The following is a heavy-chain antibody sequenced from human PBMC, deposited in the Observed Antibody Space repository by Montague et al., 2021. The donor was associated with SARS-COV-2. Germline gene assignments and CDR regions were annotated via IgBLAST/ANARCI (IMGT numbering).Heavy chain of an antibody. Sequence: SLRLSCAASGFTFSTYAMSWVRQAPGKGLEWVSAISGGGGAPNYXDSXKGRFTISSDSSKNTLWLQMNSLRADDTAIYYCARGGMTTVNYFNHWGQGTLVTVSS. CDR2: ISGGGGAP. V-gene: IGHV3-23*01. J-gene: IGHJ4*02. D-gene: IGHD4-17*01. CDR1: GFTFSTYA. CDR3: ARGGMTTVNYFNH.